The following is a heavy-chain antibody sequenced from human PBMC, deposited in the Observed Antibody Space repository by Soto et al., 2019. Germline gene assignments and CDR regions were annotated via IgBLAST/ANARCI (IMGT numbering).Heavy chain of an antibody. J-gene: IGHJ5*02. CDR3: AREVGGAAIDMVVVVAATPVAWFDP. D-gene: IGHD2-15*01. Sequence: GGSLRLSCAASGFTFSSYWMSWVRQAPGKGLEWVANIKQDGSEKYYVDSVKGRFTISRDNAKNSLYLQMNSLRAEDTAVYYCAREVGGAAIDMVVVVAATPVAWFDPWGQGTLVTVPQ. V-gene: IGHV3-7*03. CDR1: GFTFSSYW. CDR2: IKQDGSEK.